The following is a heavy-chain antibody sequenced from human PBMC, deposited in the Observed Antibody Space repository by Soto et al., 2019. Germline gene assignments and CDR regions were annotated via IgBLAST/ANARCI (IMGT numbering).Heavy chain of an antibody. D-gene: IGHD6-19*01. CDR3: ARGDIPGRAVAISGMEV. V-gene: IGHV3-33*01. CDR2: IWYDGSNK. CDR1: EFTFSNYG. Sequence: PGGSLRLSCAASEFTFSNYGMHWVRQAPGKXLECVAGIWYDGSNKYDADSVKGRFTISRYSSKNTLYLQMNSLRAEDTAVYYCARGDIPGRAVAISGMEVWGQGATVTVAS. J-gene: IGHJ6*02.